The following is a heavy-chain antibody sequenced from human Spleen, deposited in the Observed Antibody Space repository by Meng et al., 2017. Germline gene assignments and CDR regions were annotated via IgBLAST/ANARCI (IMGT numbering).Heavy chain of an antibody. J-gene: IGHJ2*01. Sequence: QVHLQGPPPGPVNPSTRLFFTPTISGGSTGGPYWSWIRQPPGRGLEWIGSIYSSGSTNYNPSLKSRVAISVDTSKSQFSLRLRSVTAADTAVYYCARLSYYDSRGHYYFDLWGRGTLVTVSS. CDR1: GGSTGGPY. CDR2: IYSSGST. CDR3: ARLSYYDSRGHYYFDL. V-gene: IGHV4-59*11. D-gene: IGHD3-22*01.